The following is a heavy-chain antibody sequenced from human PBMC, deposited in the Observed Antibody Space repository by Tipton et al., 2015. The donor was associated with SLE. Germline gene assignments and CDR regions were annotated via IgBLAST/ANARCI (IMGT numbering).Heavy chain of an antibody. CDR2: IYYSGST. J-gene: IGHJ2*01. CDR3: ARDYGYCSSTSCYPWYFDL. D-gene: IGHD2-2*01. CDR1: GGSISSYY. Sequence: TLSLTCTVSGGSISSYYWSWIRQPLGKGLEWIGYIYYSGSTNYNPSLKSRVTISVDTSKNQFSLKLSSVTAADTAVYYCARDYGYCSSTSCYPWYFDLWGRGTLVTVSS. V-gene: IGHV4-59*01.